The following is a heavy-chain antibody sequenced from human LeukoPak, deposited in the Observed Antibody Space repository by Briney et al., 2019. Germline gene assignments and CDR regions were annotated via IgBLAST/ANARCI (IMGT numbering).Heavy chain of an antibody. CDR1: GFTFNNYA. CDR2: INGSGRST. V-gene: IGHV3-23*01. CDR3: AKGITFYYDSSGYSTDY. D-gene: IGHD3-22*01. J-gene: IGHJ4*02. Sequence: GGSLRLSCTASGFTFNNYAMTWVRRTPGKGLEWVSVINGSGRSTHTADSVKGRFTISRDNSKNRVTLQMTSLRAEDSAVYYCAKGITFYYDSSGYSTDYWGQGTLVTVSS.